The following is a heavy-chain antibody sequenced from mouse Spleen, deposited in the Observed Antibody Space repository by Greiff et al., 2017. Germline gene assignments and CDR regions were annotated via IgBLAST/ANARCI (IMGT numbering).Heavy chain of an antibody. J-gene: IGHJ2*01. D-gene: IGHD1-1*01. V-gene: IGHV1-54*01. CDR1: GYAFTNYL. CDR3: ARTYYYDGSYRFDY. CDR2: IYPRSGNT. Sequence: VQLQQSGAELVRPGTSVKVSCKASGYAFTNYLIEWVKQRPGQGLEWIGEIYPRSGNTYYNEKFKGKATLTADKSSSTAYMELRSLTSEDSAVYFCARTYYYDGSYRFDYWGQGTTLTVSS.